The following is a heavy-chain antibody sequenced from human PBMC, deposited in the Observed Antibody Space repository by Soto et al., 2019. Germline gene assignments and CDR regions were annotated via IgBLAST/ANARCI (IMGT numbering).Heavy chain of an antibody. V-gene: IGHV4-30-2*01. CDR2: IFHSGST. Sequence: QLQLQEYGSGLVKPSQTLSLPCAVSGGSISSGGYSWSWLRQPPGQGLEWIGYIFHSGSTYYNPSLKSRGTISVYGSKNQVSLELGAVTSAATAVSYCARESGSCRPDWYFNVWRRVHLVTVSS. D-gene: IGHD2-2*01. J-gene: IGHJ2*01. CDR1: GGSISSGGYS. CDR3: ARESGSCRPDWYFNV.